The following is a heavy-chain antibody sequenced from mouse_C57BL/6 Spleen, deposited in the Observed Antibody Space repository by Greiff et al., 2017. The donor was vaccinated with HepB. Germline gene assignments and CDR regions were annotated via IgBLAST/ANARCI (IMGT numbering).Heavy chain of an antibody. V-gene: IGHV1-61*01. D-gene: IGHD1-1*01. Sequence: QVQLQQPGAELVRPGSSVKLSCKASGYTFTSYWMDGVKQRPGQGLEWIGNIYPSDSETHYNQKFKDKATLTVDKSSSTAYMQLSSLTSEDSAVYYCAKYYGSGYFDVWGTGTTVTVSS. CDR2: IYPSDSET. CDR3: AKYYGSGYFDV. CDR1: GYTFTSYW. J-gene: IGHJ1*03.